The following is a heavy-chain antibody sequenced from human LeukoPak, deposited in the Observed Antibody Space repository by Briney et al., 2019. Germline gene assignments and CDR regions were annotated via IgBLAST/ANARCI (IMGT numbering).Heavy chain of an antibody. D-gene: IGHD6-13*01. J-gene: IGHJ6*02. CDR2: IWFDGSNK. Sequence: GGSLRLSCAASGFTFSGYGMHWVRQAPGKGLEWVAVIWFDGSNKYYADSVKGRFTISRDNSKNTLYLQMNSLRAEDTAVYYCARERSSWHTYGMGVWGQGTTVTVSS. V-gene: IGHV3-33*01. CDR1: GFTFSGYG. CDR3: ARERSSWHTYGMGV.